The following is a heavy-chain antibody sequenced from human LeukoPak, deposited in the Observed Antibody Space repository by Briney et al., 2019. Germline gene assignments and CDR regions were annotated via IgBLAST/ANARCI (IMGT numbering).Heavy chain of an antibody. D-gene: IGHD3-10*01. Sequence: SGGSLRLSCAASGFTFSSYAMSWVRQAPGKGLEWVSGISGSGDSTYYADSAKGRFTISRDNSKNTLYLQLNSLRVEDTAVYYCMKDPRGPDHWGQGTLVTVSS. V-gene: IGHV3-23*01. CDR2: ISGSGDST. J-gene: IGHJ4*02. CDR1: GFTFSSYA. CDR3: MKDPRGPDH.